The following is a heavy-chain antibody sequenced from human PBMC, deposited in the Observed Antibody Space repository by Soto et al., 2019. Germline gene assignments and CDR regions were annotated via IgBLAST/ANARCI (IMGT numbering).Heavy chain of an antibody. CDR3: ARVYGGYCSGGSCYWFAP. J-gene: IGHJ5*02. D-gene: IGHD2-15*01. CDR1: GGSISSGGYY. CDR2: ISYSGST. V-gene: IGHV4-31*03. Sequence: QVQLQESGPGLVKPSQTLSLTCTVSGGSISSGGYYWSWLRQHPGKGLEWIGYISYSGSTYYNPSLKSRVTIAADTSKNQFSLKLSSVTAADTAVYYCARVYGGYCSGGSCYWFAPWGQGTLVTVSS.